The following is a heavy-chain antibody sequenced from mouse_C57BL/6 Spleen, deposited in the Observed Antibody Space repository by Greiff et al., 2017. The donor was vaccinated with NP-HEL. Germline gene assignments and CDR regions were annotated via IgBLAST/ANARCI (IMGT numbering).Heavy chain of an antibody. J-gene: IGHJ3*01. CDR1: GFTFSDFY. Sequence: EVMLVESGGGLVQSGRSLRLSCATSGFTFSDFYMEWVRQAPGKGLEWIAASRNKANDYTTDYSASVKGRFIVSRDTSQSILYLQMNALRAEDTAIYYCARDAPDGYYPFAYWGQGTLVTVSA. CDR2: SRNKANDYTT. V-gene: IGHV7-1*01. D-gene: IGHD2-3*01. CDR3: ARDAPDGYYPFAY.